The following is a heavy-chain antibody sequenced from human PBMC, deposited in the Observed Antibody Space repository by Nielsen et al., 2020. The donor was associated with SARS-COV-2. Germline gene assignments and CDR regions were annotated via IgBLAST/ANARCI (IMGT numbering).Heavy chain of an antibody. V-gene: IGHV3-43*01. CDR2: ISWDGGST. D-gene: IGHD1-26*01. CDR1: GFTFDDYT. CDR3: AKGEGAFYFDY. Sequence: GVLKISCAASGFTFDDYTMHWVRQAPGKGLEWVSLISWDGGSTYYADSVKGRFTISRDNSKNSLYLQMNSLRTEDTALYYCAKGEGAFYFDYWGQGTLVTVSS. J-gene: IGHJ4*02.